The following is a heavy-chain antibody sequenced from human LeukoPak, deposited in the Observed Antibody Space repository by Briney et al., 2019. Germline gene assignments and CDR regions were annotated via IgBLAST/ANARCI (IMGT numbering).Heavy chain of an antibody. CDR2: IRYDGSNK. CDR1: GFTFSSYG. J-gene: IGHJ4*02. CDR3: AKVLVGTTCFEY. D-gene: IGHD1-7*01. V-gene: IGHV3-30*02. Sequence: GGSLRLSCAASGFTFSSYGMHWVRQAPGKGLEWEAFIRYDGSNKYYADSVKGRFTMSRDNSKNTLYLQMNSLRAEDTAVYYCAKVLVGTTCFEYWGQGTLVTVSS.